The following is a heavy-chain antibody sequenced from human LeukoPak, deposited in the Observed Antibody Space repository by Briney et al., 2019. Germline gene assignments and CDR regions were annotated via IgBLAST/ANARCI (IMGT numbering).Heavy chain of an antibody. Sequence: PGGSLRLSCAASGFTFSSYAMSWVRQAPGEGLEWVSAISGSGGSTYYADSVKGRFTISRDNSKNTLYLQMNSLRAEDTAVYYCAKAGSIAARPPIFDYWGQGTLVTVSS. CDR3: AKAGSIAARPPIFDY. CDR2: ISGSGGST. CDR1: GFTFSSYA. J-gene: IGHJ4*02. D-gene: IGHD6-6*01. V-gene: IGHV3-23*01.